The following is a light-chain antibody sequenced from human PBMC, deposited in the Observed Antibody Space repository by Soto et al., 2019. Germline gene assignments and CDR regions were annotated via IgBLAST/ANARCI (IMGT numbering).Light chain of an antibody. CDR1: QGIRHD. CDR3: LQNYNYPRT. CDR2: AAS. Sequence: AIQMTQSPSSLSASVGDRVTITCRASQGIRHDVGWYQQKSGEGPKLLIYAASYLEDGVPSRFSGSGSGTDFTLTIRSLQPDDFATYYCLQNYNYPRTFGQGTKVEVK. J-gene: IGKJ1*01. V-gene: IGKV1-6*01.